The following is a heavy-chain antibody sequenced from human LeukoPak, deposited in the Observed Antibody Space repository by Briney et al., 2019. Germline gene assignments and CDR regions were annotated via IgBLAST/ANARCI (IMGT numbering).Heavy chain of an antibody. Sequence: GGSLRLSCAASGFTFSSYSMHWVRQAPGKGLEWVSSISSSSSYIYYADSVRGRFTISRDNAKNSLYLQMNSLRAEDTAVYYCVRAPGRVYSGRWYDIQPYNYFDPWGQGTLVTVSS. V-gene: IGHV3-21*01. CDR2: ISSSSSYI. CDR1: GFTFSSYS. CDR3: VRAPGRVYSGRWYDIQPYNYFDP. D-gene: IGHD6-13*01. J-gene: IGHJ5*02.